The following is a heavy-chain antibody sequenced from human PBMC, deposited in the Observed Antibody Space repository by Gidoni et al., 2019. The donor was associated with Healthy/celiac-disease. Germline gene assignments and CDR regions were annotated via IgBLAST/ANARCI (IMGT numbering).Heavy chain of an antibody. CDR2: IYPSCSP. V-gene: IGHV4-38-2*02. Sequence: QVQLQESGPGLVKPSETLSLNCTVSGYTISSGYYWGWIRQPPGKGLEWIGRIYPSCSPYYHPSLQSRFTISVDTSKNQFSLKLSSLTAADTAVYYCASGPPRGGDYFDYWVQGTLVTVSS. D-gene: IGHD3-10*01. CDR1: GYTISSGYY. J-gene: IGHJ4*02. CDR3: ASGPPRGGDYFDY.